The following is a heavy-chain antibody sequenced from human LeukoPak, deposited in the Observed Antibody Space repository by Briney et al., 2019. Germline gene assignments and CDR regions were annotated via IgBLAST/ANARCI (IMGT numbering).Heavy chain of an antibody. D-gene: IGHD3-3*01. CDR2: SYPGGSDS. Sequence: GESLKIFCWSSGYRFTSYWNVLVRQMSGKGLEWRRISYPGGSDSRYSASIQDQVTNSDDKPISTNYQQWSSLNASDPAMDNYARRNEWLSYSFDIWGQGTMVTVSS. CDR3: ARRNEWLSYSFDI. V-gene: IGHV5-51*01. J-gene: IGHJ3*02. CDR1: GYRFTSYW.